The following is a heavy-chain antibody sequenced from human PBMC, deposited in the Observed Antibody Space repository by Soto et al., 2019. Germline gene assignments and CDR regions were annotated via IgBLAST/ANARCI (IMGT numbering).Heavy chain of an antibody. CDR2: GST. Sequence: GSTNYNPSLKSRVTISVDTPKNQFSLKLSSVTAADTAVDYGARGVLRGTPWFDPWGQGTLVTVSS. D-gene: IGHD3-16*01. CDR3: ARGVLRGTPWFDP. J-gene: IGHJ5*02. V-gene: IGHV4-59*09.